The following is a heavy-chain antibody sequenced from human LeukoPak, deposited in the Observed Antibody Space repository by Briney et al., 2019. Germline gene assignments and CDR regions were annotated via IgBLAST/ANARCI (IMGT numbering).Heavy chain of an antibody. J-gene: IGHJ4*01. Sequence: SETLSLTCTVSGGSISSYYWSWIRQPPGKGLEWIGYIYYSGSTNYNPSLTSRVTISVDTSKNQFSLKLSSVTAADTAVYYCARGGHDYYGSGSSLDYWGQEPWSPSPQ. V-gene: IGHV4-59*01. CDR1: GGSISSYY. D-gene: IGHD3-10*01. CDR3: ARGGHDYYGSGSSLDY. CDR2: IYYSGST.